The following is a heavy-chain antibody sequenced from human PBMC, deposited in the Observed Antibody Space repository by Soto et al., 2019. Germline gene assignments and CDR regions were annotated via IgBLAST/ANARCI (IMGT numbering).Heavy chain of an antibody. V-gene: IGHV4-59*08. CDR1: GGSISSYY. CDR2: IYYSGST. Sequence: SETLSLTCTVSGGSISSYYWSWIRQPPGKGLEWIGYIYYSGSTNYNPSLKSRVTISVDTSKNQFSRKLSSVTATDTAVYYCARHPRGIVGATFDYWGQGTLVTVSS. J-gene: IGHJ4*02. CDR3: ARHPRGIVGATFDY. D-gene: IGHD1-26*01.